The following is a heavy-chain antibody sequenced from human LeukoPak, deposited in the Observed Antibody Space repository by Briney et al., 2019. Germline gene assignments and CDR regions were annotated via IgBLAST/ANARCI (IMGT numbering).Heavy chain of an antibody. Sequence: PSETLSLTCTVSGGSISSSSYYWGWIRQPPGKGLEWIGSIYYSGSTYYNPSLKSRVTISVDTSKNQFSLKLSSVTAADTAVYYCASARTGDDDGVRWGDRDAFDIWGQGTMVTVCS. V-gene: IGHV4-39*01. CDR3: ASARTGDDDGVRWGDRDAFDI. CDR2: IYYSGST. J-gene: IGHJ3*02. D-gene: IGHD2-8*02. CDR1: GGSISSSSYY.